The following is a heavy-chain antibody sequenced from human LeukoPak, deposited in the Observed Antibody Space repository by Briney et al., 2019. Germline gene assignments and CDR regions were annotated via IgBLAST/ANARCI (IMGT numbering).Heavy chain of an antibody. Sequence: GASVKVSCKASGGTFSSYAISWVRQAPGQGLEWMGGIIPIFGTANCAQKFQGRVTITADESTSTAYMELSSLRSEDTAVYYCARMYSGYENYFDYWGQGTLVTVSS. J-gene: IGHJ4*02. CDR3: ARMYSGYENYFDY. CDR1: GGTFSSYA. CDR2: IIPIFGTA. V-gene: IGHV1-69*13. D-gene: IGHD5-12*01.